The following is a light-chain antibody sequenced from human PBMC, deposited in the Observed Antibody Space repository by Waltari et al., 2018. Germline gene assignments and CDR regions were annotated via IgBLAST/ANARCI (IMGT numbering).Light chain of an antibody. J-gene: IGLJ2*01. V-gene: IGLV2-23*01. CDR1: SSDVWSYNL. Sequence: QSALTQPASVSGSPGQSITVSCTGTSSDVWSYNLVSWYQQHPGKAPKLMIYEGSKRPSGVSNRFSGSKCGNTASLTISGLQAEDEADYYCCSYAGSSTLLFGGGTKVTVL. CDR3: CSYAGSSTLL. CDR2: EGS.